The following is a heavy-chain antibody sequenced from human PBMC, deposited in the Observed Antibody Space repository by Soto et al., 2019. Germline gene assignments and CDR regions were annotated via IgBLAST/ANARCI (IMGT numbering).Heavy chain of an antibody. CDR1: GYSLSELS. J-gene: IGHJ3*02. D-gene: IGHD4-4*01. V-gene: IGHV1-24*01. CDR3: VADVFYGHGNYEGADALDI. Sequence: QVQLVQSGAEVRKPGASVRVSCKVSGYSLSELSMHWVRQPPGKGLEWMGSFHPEDGEAIYADNFQGKLTMTEDRPSDTLYLGLSNLRFEDTAVYYGVADVFYGHGNYEGADALDIWGPGTVVTVSS. CDR2: FHPEDGEA.